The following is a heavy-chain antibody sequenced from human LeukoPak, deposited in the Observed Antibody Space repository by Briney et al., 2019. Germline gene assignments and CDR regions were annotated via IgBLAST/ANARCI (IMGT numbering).Heavy chain of an antibody. Sequence: AGSLRLSCAASGLTLSGSAMQWVRQAPGKGLEWVGRIRSEAENSATALAASVKGRFTISRDDSKNMVYLQLDGLKAEDTAVYYCARPLPGVRTKHALDICGRGTLVTVAS. D-gene: IGHD3-3*01. CDR2: IRSEAENSAT. CDR1: GLTLSGSA. V-gene: IGHV3-73*01. J-gene: IGHJ3*02. CDR3: ARPLPGVRTKHALDI.